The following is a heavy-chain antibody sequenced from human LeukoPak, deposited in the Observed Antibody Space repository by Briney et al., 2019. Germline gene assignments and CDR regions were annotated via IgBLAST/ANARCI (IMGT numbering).Heavy chain of an antibody. CDR1: GGSISGSNW. Sequence: SGTLSLTCAVSGGSISGSNWWSWVRQAPGKGLGWIGEIYHSGSTNYNPSLKSRVTISVDKSKNQLSLRLNSVTAADTAVYYCVSNGWDSLEYWGQGTLVTVSS. CDR2: IYHSGST. CDR3: VSNGWDSLEY. D-gene: IGHD3/OR15-3a*01. J-gene: IGHJ4*02. V-gene: IGHV4-4*02.